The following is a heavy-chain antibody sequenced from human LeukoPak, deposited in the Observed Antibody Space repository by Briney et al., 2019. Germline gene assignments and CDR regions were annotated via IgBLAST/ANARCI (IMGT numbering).Heavy chain of an antibody. CDR3: ARDRSVDGDLDY. CDR1: GFTFSSYA. J-gene: IGHJ4*02. D-gene: IGHD6-19*01. CDR2: IPYDGSNK. V-gene: IGHV3-30-3*01. Sequence: GRSLRLSCAASGFTFSSYAMHWVRQAPGKGLEWVAVIPYDGSNKYYADSVKGRFTISRDNSKNTLYLQMNSLRAEDTAVYYCARDRSVDGDLDYWGQGTLVTVSS.